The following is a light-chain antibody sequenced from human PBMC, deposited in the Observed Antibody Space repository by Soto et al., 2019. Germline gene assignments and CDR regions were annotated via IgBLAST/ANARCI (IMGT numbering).Light chain of an antibody. CDR3: QQYYSTPLT. V-gene: IGKV4-1*01. CDR2: CAS. CDR1: QSVLYSSNNKNY. Sequence: DILLTQSPDSLTVSLGESATITCKSSQSVLYSSNNKNYLAWYQQKPGQPPKLLIYCASTRKSGVPDRFSGSGSGTDFTLTISSLQAEDVAVYYCQQYYSTPLTFGGGTKVDIK. J-gene: IGKJ4*01.